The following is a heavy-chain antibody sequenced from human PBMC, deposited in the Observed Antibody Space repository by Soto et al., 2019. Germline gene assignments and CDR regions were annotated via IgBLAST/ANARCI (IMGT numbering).Heavy chain of an antibody. CDR3: ARGTYHGSGTYRFDP. CDR1: GYRFTANY. J-gene: IGHJ5*02. Sequence: QVQLVQSGAEVKKPGASVKVSCKASGYRFTANYIHWVRQAPGQGLEWMGWVNPNSGGTRYAQALQGRVTMTGETSISTAQMELSSLSSDDTALYFCARGTYHGSGTYRFDPWGQGTLVTVSS. V-gene: IGHV1-2*02. CDR2: VNPNSGGT. D-gene: IGHD3-10*01.